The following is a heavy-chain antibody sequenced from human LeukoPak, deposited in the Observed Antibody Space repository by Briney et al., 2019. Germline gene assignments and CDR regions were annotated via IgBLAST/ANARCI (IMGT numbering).Heavy chain of an antibody. Sequence: GGSLRLSCAASGFTFSNYNMNWVRQAPGKGLEWVSSISPSRSYIYYADSVRGRFTISRDNAKNSLYLQMNSLRAEDTAMYYCARDLPTVTTLLPSLSYFDYWGQGTLVTVSS. CDR2: ISPSRSYI. V-gene: IGHV3-21*01. CDR1: GFTFSNYN. D-gene: IGHD4-17*01. CDR3: ARDLPTVTTLLPSLSYFDY. J-gene: IGHJ4*02.